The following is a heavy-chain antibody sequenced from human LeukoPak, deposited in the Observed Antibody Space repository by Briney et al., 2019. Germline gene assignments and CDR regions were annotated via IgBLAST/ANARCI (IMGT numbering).Heavy chain of an antibody. CDR3: ANLMRETTVTTIDY. D-gene: IGHD4-17*01. CDR2: ISYDGSNK. Sequence: GRSLRLSCAASGFTFSSYGMHWVRQAPGKGLEWVAVISYDGSNKYYADSVKGRFTISRDNSKNTLYLQMNSLRAGDTAVYYCANLMRETTVTTIDYWGQGTLVTVSS. CDR1: GFTFSSYG. J-gene: IGHJ4*02. V-gene: IGHV3-30*18.